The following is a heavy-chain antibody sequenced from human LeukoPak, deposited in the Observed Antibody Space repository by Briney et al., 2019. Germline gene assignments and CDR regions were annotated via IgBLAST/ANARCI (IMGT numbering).Heavy chain of an antibody. J-gene: IGHJ5*02. D-gene: IGHD3-16*01. CDR3: AGGDNWFDP. CDR1: GFTFSNYG. CDR2: IRYDGDNK. V-gene: IGHV3-30*02. Sequence: GGSLRLSCAASGFTFSNYGMHWVRQAPGKGLEWVTFIRYDGDNKYYAHSLKGRFTISRDNSKNTLYLQMNSLRAEDTAVYYCAGGDNWFDPWGQGTLVTVSS.